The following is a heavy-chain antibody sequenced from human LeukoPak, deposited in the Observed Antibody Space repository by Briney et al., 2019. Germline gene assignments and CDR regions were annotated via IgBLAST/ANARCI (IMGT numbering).Heavy chain of an antibody. Sequence: GGSLRLSCAASGFTFSSYSMNWVRQAPGKGLEWVSSISSSSSYIYYADPVKGRFTISRDNAKNSLYLQMNSLRAEDTAVYYCARDFEYYDSSGYYLDSDYWGQGTLVTVSS. CDR1: GFTFSSYS. V-gene: IGHV3-21*01. CDR3: ARDFEYYDSSGYYLDSDY. J-gene: IGHJ4*02. CDR2: ISSSSSYI. D-gene: IGHD3-22*01.